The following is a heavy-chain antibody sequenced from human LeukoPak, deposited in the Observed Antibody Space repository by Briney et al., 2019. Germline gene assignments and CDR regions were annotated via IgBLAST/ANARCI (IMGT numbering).Heavy chain of an antibody. J-gene: IGHJ4*02. CDR1: GFTFSSYS. D-gene: IGHD3-3*01. CDR3: APLGYYDFWSGSIH. V-gene: IGHV3-21*01. CDR2: ISSSSSYI. Sequence: PGGSLRLACAASGFTFSSYSMNSVRQAPGKGLEWVSSISSSSSYIYYAHSVKGRFTISRDNAKNSLYLQMNSLRAEDTAVYYCAPLGYYDFWSGSIHWGQGTLVTVSS.